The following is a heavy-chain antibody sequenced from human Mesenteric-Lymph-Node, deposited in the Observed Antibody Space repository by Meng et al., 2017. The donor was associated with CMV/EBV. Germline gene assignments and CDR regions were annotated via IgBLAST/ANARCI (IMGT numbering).Heavy chain of an antibody. V-gene: IGHV4-59*08. Sequence: CPVSGGSISSYYWSWIRQPPGKGLEWIGYIYYDGSTNYNPSLKSRVTISLDTSKNQFSLRLNSVTAADTAVYYCARRSGTYSIKYFDYWGQGTLVTVSS. CDR2: IYYDGST. CDR1: GGSISSYY. J-gene: IGHJ4*02. D-gene: IGHD1-26*01. CDR3: ARRSGTYSIKYFDY.